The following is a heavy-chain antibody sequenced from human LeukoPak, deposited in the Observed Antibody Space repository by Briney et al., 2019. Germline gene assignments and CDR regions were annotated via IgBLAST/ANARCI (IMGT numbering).Heavy chain of an antibody. CDR1: GFTFSSYA. J-gene: IGHJ4*02. D-gene: IGHD3-10*01. CDR3: AIEGFLKDFDF. CDR2: ITYSGDA. Sequence: GGSLRLSCAASGFTFSSYAMRWVRQAPGKGLEWVSSITYSGDAYYADSVKGRFTISRDNSKNTLYLQMNSLRAEDTAIYYCAIEGFLKDFDFWGQGTLVTVSS. V-gene: IGHV3-23*01.